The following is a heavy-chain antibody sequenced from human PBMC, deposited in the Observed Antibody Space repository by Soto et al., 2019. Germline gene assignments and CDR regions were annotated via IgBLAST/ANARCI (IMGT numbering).Heavy chain of an antibody. V-gene: IGHV4-61*01. CDR3: ASYSSGWYDVSY. Sequence: QVQLQESGPGLVKPSETLSLTCTVSGGSASSGSYYWSWIRQPPGKGLEWIGYIYYSGSTNYNPSPXSXXTISVDTPKNQFSLKLNSVTAADTAVYYCASYSSGWYDVSYWGQGTLVTVSS. CDR2: IYYSGST. D-gene: IGHD6-19*01. CDR1: GGSASSGSYY. J-gene: IGHJ4*02.